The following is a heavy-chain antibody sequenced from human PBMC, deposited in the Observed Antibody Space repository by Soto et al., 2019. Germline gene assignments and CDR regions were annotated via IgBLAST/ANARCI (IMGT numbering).Heavy chain of an antibody. Sequence: EEQLVESGGDFIQPGGSLRLSCAASGFSVSDTYMGWVRQGPGQGLEWVSVIYRDGTTNDTDSLKGRITVSRDNAKNTVYLQLSSLRDEDTAVYYCARLEFYYDDSGQSTLRYFDLWGRGALVTVSS. D-gene: IGHD3-16*01. V-gene: IGHV3-53*01. CDR3: ARLEFYYDDSGQSTLRYFDL. CDR2: IYRDGTT. CDR1: GFSVSDTY. J-gene: IGHJ2*01.